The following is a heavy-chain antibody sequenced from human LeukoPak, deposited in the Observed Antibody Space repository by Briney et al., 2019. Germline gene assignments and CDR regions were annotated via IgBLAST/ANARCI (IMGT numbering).Heavy chain of an antibody. CDR1: GFIFSSYW. CDR2: IKTDGSTT. D-gene: IGHD3-16*01. V-gene: IGHV3-74*01. J-gene: IGHJ3*02. Sequence: GGSLRLSCAASGFIFSSYWMHWVRQVPGKGLAWVSRIKTDGSTTNYADSVKGRFTISRDNAKNTLFLQMSSLRAEDTAVYYCAREGETWGILIWGQGTMVIVSS. CDR3: AREGETWGILI.